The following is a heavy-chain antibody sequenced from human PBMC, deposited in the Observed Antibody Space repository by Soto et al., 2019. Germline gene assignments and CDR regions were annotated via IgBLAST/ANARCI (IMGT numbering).Heavy chain of an antibody. D-gene: IGHD5-12*01. CDR3: VRDQYSGYDFAL. CDR2: IYHSGSV. Sequence: PSETLSLTCTVSGVSVNSSTWWSWVRQPPGKGLEWIAEIYHSGSVIYNPSLRSRVLLATDWSKNQFSLTLTSVTAADTAVYYCVRDQYSGYDFALWGQGNLVTVSS. V-gene: IGHV4-4*02. J-gene: IGHJ5*02. CDR1: GVSVNSSTW.